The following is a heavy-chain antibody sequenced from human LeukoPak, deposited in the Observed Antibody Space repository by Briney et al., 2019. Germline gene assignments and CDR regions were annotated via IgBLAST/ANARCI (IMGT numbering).Heavy chain of an antibody. D-gene: IGHD5-18*01. Sequence: YPGGSLRLSCAASGFTFSSYAMSWVRQAPGKGLEWVSAISGSGGSTYYADSVKGRFTISRDNSKNTLYLQMNSLRAEDTAVYYCATYRQVLLPFESWGQGTLVTVSS. J-gene: IGHJ4*02. CDR3: ATYRQVLLPFES. CDR2: ISGSGGST. CDR1: GFTFSSYA. V-gene: IGHV3-23*01.